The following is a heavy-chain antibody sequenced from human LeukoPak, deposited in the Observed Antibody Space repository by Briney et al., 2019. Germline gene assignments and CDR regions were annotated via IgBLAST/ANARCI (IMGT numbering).Heavy chain of an antibody. D-gene: IGHD3-10*01. J-gene: IGHJ4*02. CDR1: GFTFSSYG. Sequence: GRSLRLSCAVSGFTFSSYGMHWGRQAPGKGLEWVAVIWYDGSNKFYADSVKGRFTISRDNSKNTLYLQMNSLRAEDTAVYYCARDAYYYGSGSYVDEWGQGTLVTVSS. CDR3: ARDAYYYGSGSYVDE. CDR2: IWYDGSNK. V-gene: IGHV3-33*01.